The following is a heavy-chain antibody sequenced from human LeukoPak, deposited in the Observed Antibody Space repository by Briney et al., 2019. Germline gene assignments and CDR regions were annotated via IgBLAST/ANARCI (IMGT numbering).Heavy chain of an antibody. J-gene: IGHJ2*01. CDR2: IYPGDSDT. V-gene: IGHV5-51*01. D-gene: IGHD2-15*01. CDR3: ARLSYSDWYFDL. CDR1: GYSFTSHW. Sequence: GESLKISRKGSGYSFTSHWIGWVRQMPGKGLEWMGIIYPGDSDTRYSPSFQGQVTISADKSISIAYLQWSSLKASDTAMYYCARLSYSDWYFDLWGRGTLVTVSS.